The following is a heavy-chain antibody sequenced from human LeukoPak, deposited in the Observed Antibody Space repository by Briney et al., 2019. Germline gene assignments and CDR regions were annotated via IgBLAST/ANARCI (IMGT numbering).Heavy chain of an antibody. V-gene: IGHV1-46*01. Sequence: ASVKVFCKASGYSFTTYYIFWVRQAPGQGLEWLGIINPSGGRPTYAQKFEDRVTMTSDTSTSTVYMELSSLRSEDTAVYFCSSYRFDFWGQGALVTVSA. J-gene: IGHJ4*02. CDR2: INPSGGRP. CDR1: GYSFTTYY. CDR3: SSYRFDF.